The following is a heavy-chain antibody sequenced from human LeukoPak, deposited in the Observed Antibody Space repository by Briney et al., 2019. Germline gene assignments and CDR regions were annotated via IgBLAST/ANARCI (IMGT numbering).Heavy chain of an antibody. CDR2: IYPGDSNT. V-gene: IGHV5-51*01. Sequence: GESLKISCKGSGYSFTSYWVGWVRQMPGKGLEWKGIIYPGDSNTRYSPSFQGQVTISADKSISTAYLQWSSLKASDTAMYYCARLEEYSSGWYYFDYWGQGTLVTVSS. J-gene: IGHJ4*02. D-gene: IGHD6-19*01. CDR1: GYSFTSYW. CDR3: ARLEEYSSGWYYFDY.